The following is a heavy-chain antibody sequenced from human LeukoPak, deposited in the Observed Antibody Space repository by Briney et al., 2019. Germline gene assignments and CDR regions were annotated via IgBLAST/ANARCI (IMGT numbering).Heavy chain of an antibody. Sequence: SETLSLTCAVSGGSIITTNWWSWVRQPPGKGLEWIGEVHLNGATHYNPSLGSRVSMSIDKSKNYMSLKLTSVTAADTAIYYCTRESGAFSPFGFWGQGTLVTVSS. CDR1: GGSIITTNW. D-gene: IGHD1-26*01. V-gene: IGHV4-4*02. CDR3: TRESGAFSPFGF. CDR2: VHLNGAT. J-gene: IGHJ4*02.